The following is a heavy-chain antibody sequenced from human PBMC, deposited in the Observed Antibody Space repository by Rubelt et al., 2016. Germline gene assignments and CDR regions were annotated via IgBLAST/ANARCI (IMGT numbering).Heavy chain of an antibody. CDR1: GFSLRSSAVG. Sequence: QITLKESGPTLVKPTQTLTLTCTFSGFSLRSSAVGVVWIRQPPGKALEWLALIYWNDDKRYSPSLMSRLTITKDTSKNQVVLTMTNRDPVDTATYYCAQRRAARFLDYWGQGTLVTVSS. CDR3: AQRRAARFLDY. J-gene: IGHJ4*02. V-gene: IGHV2-5*01. D-gene: IGHD6-6*01. CDR2: IYWNDDK.